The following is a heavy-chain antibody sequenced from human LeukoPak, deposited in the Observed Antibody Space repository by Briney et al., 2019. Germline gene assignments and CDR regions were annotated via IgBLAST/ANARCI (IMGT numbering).Heavy chain of an antibody. V-gene: IGHV3-23*01. CDR3: AKDVSVRPGESYFS. D-gene: IGHD3-10*01. CDR2: ISGSGGST. Sequence: PGGSLKLSCVASGFSFSTYWMSWVRQAPGKGLEWVSAISGSGGSTYYADSVKGRFTISRDNSKNTLYLQMNSLRAEDTAVYYCAKDVSVRPGESYFSWGQGTLVTVSS. CDR1: GFSFSTYW. J-gene: IGHJ4*02.